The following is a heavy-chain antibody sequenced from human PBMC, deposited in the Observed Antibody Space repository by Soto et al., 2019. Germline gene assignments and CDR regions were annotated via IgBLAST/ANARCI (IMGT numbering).Heavy chain of an antibody. V-gene: IGHV1-8*01. CDR2: MNPNSGNT. CDR3: AREEYYDFWSGYPERYYYGMDV. D-gene: IGHD3-3*01. Sequence: ASVKVSCKASGYTFTSYDINWVRQATGQGLEWMGWMNPNSGNTGYAQKFQGRVTMTRNTSISTAYMELSSLRSEDTAVYYCAREEYYDFWSGYPERYYYGMDVWGQGTTVTVSS. J-gene: IGHJ6*02. CDR1: GYTFTSYD.